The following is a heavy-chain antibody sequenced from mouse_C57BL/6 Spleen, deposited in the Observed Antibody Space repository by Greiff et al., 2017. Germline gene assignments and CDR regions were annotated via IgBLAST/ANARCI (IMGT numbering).Heavy chain of an antibody. CDR2: IDPSDSYT. CDR1: GYTFTSYW. Sequence: QVQLQQPGAELVRPGTSVKLSCKASGYTFTSYWMHWVKQRPGQGLEWIGVIDPSDSYTTYNQKFKGKATLTVDTSSSTAYMQLSSLTSEDAAVYYCALYYYGSSYVGCAYWGQGTLVTVSA. D-gene: IGHD1-1*01. J-gene: IGHJ3*01. CDR3: ALYYYGSSYVGCAY. V-gene: IGHV1-59*01.